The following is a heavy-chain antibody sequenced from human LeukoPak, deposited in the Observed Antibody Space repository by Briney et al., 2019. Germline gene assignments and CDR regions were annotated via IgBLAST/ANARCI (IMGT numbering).Heavy chain of an antibody. Sequence: GGSLRLSCAASGFTFSSYEMNWVRQAPGKGLEWVSYITSSGSSIYYADSVKGRFTVSRDNTKNSLYLQMNSLRAEDTAVYYCAREVVGATIEFDYWGQGTLVTVSS. V-gene: IGHV3-48*03. CDR3: AREVVGATIEFDY. CDR1: GFTFSSYE. CDR2: ITSSGSSI. D-gene: IGHD1-26*01. J-gene: IGHJ4*02.